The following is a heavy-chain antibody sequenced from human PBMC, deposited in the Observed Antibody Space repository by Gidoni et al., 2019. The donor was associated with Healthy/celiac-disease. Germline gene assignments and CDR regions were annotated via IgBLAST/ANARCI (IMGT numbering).Heavy chain of an antibody. J-gene: IGHJ6*02. CDR2: INSDGSST. V-gene: IGHV3-74*01. Sequence: EVQLVESGGGLVQPGGSLRLSCAASGFTFSSYWMHWVRQAPGKGLVWVSRINSDGSSTSYADSVTGRFTISRDNAKNTLYLQMNSLRAEDTAVYYCARDRLRGGYYGMDVWGQGTTVTVSS. CDR3: ARDRLRGGYYGMDV. D-gene: IGHD3-10*01. CDR1: GFTFSSYW.